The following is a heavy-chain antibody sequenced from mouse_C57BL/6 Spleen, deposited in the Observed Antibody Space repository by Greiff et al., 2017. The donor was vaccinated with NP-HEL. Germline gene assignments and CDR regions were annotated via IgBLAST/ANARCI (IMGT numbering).Heavy chain of an antibody. CDR2: IRSKSSNYAT. J-gene: IGHJ3*01. Sequence: EVHLVESGGGLVQPKGSLKLSCAASGFTFNTYAMHWVRQAPGKGLEWVARIRSKSSNYATYYADSVKDRFTISRDDSQSMLYLQMNNLKTEDTAMYYCVRDYGSSAGAWFAYWGQGTLVTVSA. V-gene: IGHV10-3*01. D-gene: IGHD1-1*01. CDR1: GFTFNTYA. CDR3: VRDYGSSAGAWFAY.